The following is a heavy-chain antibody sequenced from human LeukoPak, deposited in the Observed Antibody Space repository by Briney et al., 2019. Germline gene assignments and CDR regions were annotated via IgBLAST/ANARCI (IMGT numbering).Heavy chain of an antibody. Sequence: PGGSLRLSCAASGFTFSSYWMSWVRQAPGKGLEWVANIKQDGSEKYYVDSVKGRFTISRDNAKDSLYPQMNSLRAEDTAVYYCARDSVSSGYYFDYWGQGTLVTVSS. CDR2: IKQDGSEK. CDR1: GFTFSSYW. D-gene: IGHD3-22*01. V-gene: IGHV3-7*01. J-gene: IGHJ4*02. CDR3: ARDSVSSGYYFDY.